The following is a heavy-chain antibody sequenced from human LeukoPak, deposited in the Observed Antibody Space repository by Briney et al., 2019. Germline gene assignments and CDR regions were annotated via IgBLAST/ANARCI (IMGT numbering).Heavy chain of an antibody. CDR2: ISDSGRT. J-gene: IGHJ5*02. CDR3: ARQFALPFFDP. V-gene: IGHV4-59*08. Sequence: PSETLSLTCTVSGGSIRSYYWSWIRQPPGKGLEWIGYISDSGRTNYNPSLKSRVSISEDTSKNQLSLKLTPVTAADTAVYYCARQFALPFFDPWGQGTQVTVSS. CDR1: GGSIRSYY.